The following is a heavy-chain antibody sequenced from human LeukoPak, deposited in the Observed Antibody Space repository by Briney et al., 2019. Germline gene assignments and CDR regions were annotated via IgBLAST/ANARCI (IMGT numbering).Heavy chain of an antibody. V-gene: IGHV3-23*01. Sequence: GGSLRLSCAASGFTFSSYAMSWVRQAPGKGLEWVSGISESGGSTHHADSVKGRFTVSRDNSKNTLYPQMNSLRVEDTAVYYCVKDGSMFDPWGQGTLVTVAS. CDR3: VKDGSMFDP. D-gene: IGHD1-26*01. CDR2: ISESGGST. CDR1: GFTFSSYA. J-gene: IGHJ5*02.